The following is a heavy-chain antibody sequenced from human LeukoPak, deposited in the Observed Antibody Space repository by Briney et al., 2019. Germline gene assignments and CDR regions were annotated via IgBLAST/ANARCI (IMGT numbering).Heavy chain of an antibody. CDR2: IKQDGSEK. CDR3: ARGGHDYGDLTSGFDP. Sequence: PGGSLRLSCAASGFTFSSYWMSWVRQAPGKGLEWVANIKQDGSEKYYVDSVKGRFTISRNNAKNTLYLQLNSLRAEDTAVYYCARGGHDYGDLTSGFDPWGQGTLVTVSS. D-gene: IGHD4-17*01. V-gene: IGHV3-7*01. CDR1: GFTFSSYW. J-gene: IGHJ5*02.